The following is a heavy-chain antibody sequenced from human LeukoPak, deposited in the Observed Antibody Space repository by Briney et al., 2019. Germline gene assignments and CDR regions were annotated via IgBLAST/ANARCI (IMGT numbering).Heavy chain of an antibody. CDR2: IYTSGST. CDR3: ARGSWGDSSGLFDL. D-gene: IGHD3-22*01. V-gene: IGHV4-4*09. CDR1: VRSINSYY. J-gene: IGHJ2*01. Sequence: SETLSLTCTVSVRSINSYYWSLIRQPPGKGLEGIGYIYTSGSTNYNPSLKYQVTIPVDTSKNQSSLKLSSVTAADTAVYYCARGSWGDSSGLFDLWGRGTLVTVSS.